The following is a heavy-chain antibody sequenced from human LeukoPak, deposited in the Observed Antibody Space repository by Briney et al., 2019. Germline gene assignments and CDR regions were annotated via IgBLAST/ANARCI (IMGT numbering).Heavy chain of an antibody. CDR3: ARDGTGDYYFDY. Sequence: ASVTVSCKASGYTFTSYYMHWVRQAPGQGLEWMGIINPSGGSTSYAQKFQGRVTMTRDTSTSTVYMELSSLRSEDTAVYYCARDGTGDYYFDYWGQGTLVTVSS. J-gene: IGHJ4*02. CDR2: INPSGGST. CDR1: GYTFTSYY. V-gene: IGHV1-46*01.